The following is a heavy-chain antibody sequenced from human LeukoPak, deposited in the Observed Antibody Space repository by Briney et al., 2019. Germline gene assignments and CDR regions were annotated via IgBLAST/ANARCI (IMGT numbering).Heavy chain of an antibody. D-gene: IGHD3-16*02. CDR2: IWFDGTNK. J-gene: IGHJ4*02. CDR3: TRGYPIFDY. Sequence: GGSLRLSCAASGSTFSNYGMHWVRQAPGKGLEWVAVIWFDGTNKYYADSVRGRFTISRDNSKNTLYLQMNSLRVEDTAVYYCTRGYPIFDYWGQGTLVTVSS. CDR1: GSTFSNYG. V-gene: IGHV3-33*01.